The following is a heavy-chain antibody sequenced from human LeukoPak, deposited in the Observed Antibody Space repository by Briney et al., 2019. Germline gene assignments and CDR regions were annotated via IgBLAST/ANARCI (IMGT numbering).Heavy chain of an antibody. D-gene: IGHD5-18*01. V-gene: IGHV1-24*01. CDR3: ARSRGNTAMVTWVPYDYAFDI. J-gene: IGHJ3*02. CDR2: FDPEDGET. CDR1: GYTLTELS. Sequence: ASVKVSCKVSGYTLTELSMHWVRQAPGKGLEWMGGFDPEDGETIYAQKFQGRVTMTEDTSTDTAYMELSSLRSEDTAVYYCARSRGNTAMVTWVPYDYAFDIWGQGTMVTVSS.